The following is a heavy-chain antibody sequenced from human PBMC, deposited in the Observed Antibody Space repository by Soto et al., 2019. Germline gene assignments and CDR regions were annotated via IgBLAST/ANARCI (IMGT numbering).Heavy chain of an antibody. CDR1: GFTFSSYE. Sequence: GGSLRLSCAASGFTFSSYEMNWVRQAPGKGLEWVSYISSSGSTIYYADSVKGRFTISRDNAKNSLYLQMNSLRAEDTAVYYCARESGSSNWFDPWGQGTLVTVSS. V-gene: IGHV3-48*03. J-gene: IGHJ5*02. D-gene: IGHD1-26*01. CDR3: ARESGSSNWFDP. CDR2: ISSSGSTI.